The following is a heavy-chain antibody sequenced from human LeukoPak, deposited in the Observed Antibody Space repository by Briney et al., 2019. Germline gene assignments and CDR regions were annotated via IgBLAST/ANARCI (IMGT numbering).Heavy chain of an antibody. CDR1: GYTFTSYG. J-gene: IGHJ4*02. Sequence: ASVKVSCKASGYTFTSYGISWVRQAPGQGLEWMGWISAYNGNTNYAQKLQGRVTMTTDTSTSTAYMELRSLRSDDTAVYYCARVLPGYCSSTSCLTFDYWGQGTLVTVSS. CDR3: ARVLPGYCSSTSCLTFDY. V-gene: IGHV1-18*01. D-gene: IGHD2-2*03. CDR2: ISAYNGNT.